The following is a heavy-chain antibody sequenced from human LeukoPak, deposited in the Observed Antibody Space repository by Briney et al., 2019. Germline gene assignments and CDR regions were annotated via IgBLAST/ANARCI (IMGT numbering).Heavy chain of an antibody. CDR3: ARDKVNWYFDL. CDR1: GGSISSYY. J-gene: IGHJ2*01. CDR2: IYYSGST. Sequence: AETLSLTCTVSGGSISSYYWSWIRQPPGKGLEWIGYIYYSGSTNYNPSLKSRVTISVDTSKNQFSLKLSSVTAADTAVYYCARDKVNWYFDLWGRGTLVTVSS. V-gene: IGHV4-59*01.